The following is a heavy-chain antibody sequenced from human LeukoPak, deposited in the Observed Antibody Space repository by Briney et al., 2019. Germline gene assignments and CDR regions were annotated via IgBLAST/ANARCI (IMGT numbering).Heavy chain of an antibody. CDR2: ISGSGGST. CDR3: AKKAARYVYPY. D-gene: IGHD5-18*01. CDR1: GFTFSDYA. Sequence: GGSLRLSCAGSGFTFSDYAMGWVRQAPGKGLEWVSAISGSGGSTYYADSVKGRFTISRDNSKNTLYLQMNSLRAEDTAVYYCAKKAARYVYPYWGQGTLVTVSS. J-gene: IGHJ4*02. V-gene: IGHV3-23*01.